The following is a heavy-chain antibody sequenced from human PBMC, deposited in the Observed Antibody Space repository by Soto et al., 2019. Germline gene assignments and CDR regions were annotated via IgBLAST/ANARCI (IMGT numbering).Heavy chain of an antibody. J-gene: IGHJ3*02. CDR2: IIPIFGTA. Sequence: GASVKVSCKASGGTFSSYAISWVRQAPGQGLEWMGGIIPIFGTASYAQKFQGRVTITADESTSTAYMELSSLRSEDTAVYYCARDYYDSSGPNPPDAFDIWGQGTMVTVSS. CDR1: GGTFSSYA. D-gene: IGHD3-22*01. CDR3: ARDYYDSSGPNPPDAFDI. V-gene: IGHV1-69*13.